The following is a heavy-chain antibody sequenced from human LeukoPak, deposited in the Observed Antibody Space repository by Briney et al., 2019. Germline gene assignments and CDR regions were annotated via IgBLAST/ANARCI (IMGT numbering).Heavy chain of an antibody. CDR3: ARDLFPYYDFWSGISGYYFDY. J-gene: IGHJ4*02. V-gene: IGHV4-4*07. D-gene: IGHD3-3*01. Sequence: PSETLSLTCTVSGGSISSYYWSWIRQPAGKGLEWIGRIYTSGSTNYNPSLKSRVTMSVDTSKNQFSLKLSSVTAADTAVYYCARDLFPYYDFWSGISGYYFDYWGQGTLVTVSS. CDR1: GGSISSYY. CDR2: IYTSGST.